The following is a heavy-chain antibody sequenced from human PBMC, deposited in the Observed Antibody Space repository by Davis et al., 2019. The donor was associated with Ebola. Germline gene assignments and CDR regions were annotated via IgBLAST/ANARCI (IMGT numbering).Heavy chain of an antibody. V-gene: IGHV1-46*01. CDR2: INPSGGST. CDR3: ITQLLDDYYYGMDV. Sequence: ASVKVSCKASGYTFTGYYMHWVRQAPGQGLEWMGIINPSGGSTSYAQKFQGRVTMTRDTSTSTVYMELSSLRSEDTAVYYCITQLLDDYYYGMDVWGQGTTVTVSS. J-gene: IGHJ6*02. CDR1: GYTFTGYY. D-gene: IGHD6-6*01.